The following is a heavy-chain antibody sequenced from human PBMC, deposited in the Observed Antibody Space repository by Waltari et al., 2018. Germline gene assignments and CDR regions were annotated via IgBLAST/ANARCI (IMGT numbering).Heavy chain of an antibody. Sequence: QVQLQQWGAGLLKPSETLSLTCAVYGGSFSGYYCSWIRQPPGKGLVWFGEITHSGSTNYNPSLKSRVTISVDTSKNQFSLKLSSVTAADTAVYYCARSRVRYDSSGYSAPLYYYGMDVWGQGTTVTVSS. V-gene: IGHV4-34*01. CDR3: ARSRVRYDSSGYSAPLYYYGMDV. CDR2: ITHSGST. D-gene: IGHD3-22*01. J-gene: IGHJ6*02. CDR1: GGSFSGYY.